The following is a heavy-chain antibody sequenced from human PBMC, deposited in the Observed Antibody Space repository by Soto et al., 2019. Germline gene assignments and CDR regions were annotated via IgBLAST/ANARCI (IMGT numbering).Heavy chain of an antibody. J-gene: IGHJ4*02. CDR1: GDSVSSPRYF. CDR3: ARGRDSSGWFDF. Sequence: QVQLQESAPGLVRPSETLSLTCSVSGDSVSSPRYFWNWIRQPPGQGPEWIGYISYSGSTDYNDTLKSRVTISADTSKSQFSLNLRSVTAADTAVYYCARGRDSSGWFDFWGQGTLVTVSS. V-gene: IGHV4-61*01. CDR2: ISYSGST. D-gene: IGHD6-19*01.